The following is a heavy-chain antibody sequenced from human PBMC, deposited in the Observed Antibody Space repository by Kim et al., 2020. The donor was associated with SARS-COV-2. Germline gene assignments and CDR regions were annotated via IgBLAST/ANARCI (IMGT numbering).Heavy chain of an antibody. J-gene: IGHJ4*02. Sequence: SETLSLTCTVSGGSISSSSYYWGWIRQPPGKGLEWIGSIYYSGSTYYNPSLKSRVTISVDTSKNQFSLKLSSVTAADTAVYYCATGLQVAGYFEYYFDYWGQGTLVTVSS. CDR2: IYYSGST. V-gene: IGHV4-39*01. CDR1: GGSISSSSYY. D-gene: IGHD6-19*01. CDR3: ATGLQVAGYFEYYFDY.